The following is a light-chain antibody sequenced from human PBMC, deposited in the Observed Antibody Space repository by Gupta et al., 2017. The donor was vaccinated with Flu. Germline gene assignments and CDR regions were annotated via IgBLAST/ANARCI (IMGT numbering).Light chain of an antibody. Sequence: GNNIGSKSVHWYQQKPGQAPVLVVYDDSDRPSGIPERFSGSNSGNTDTLTISRVEAGDEADYYCQVWDSSSDHLYVFGTGTKVTVL. J-gene: IGLJ1*01. CDR2: DDS. V-gene: IGLV3-21*02. CDR1: NIGSKS. CDR3: QVWDSSSDHLYV.